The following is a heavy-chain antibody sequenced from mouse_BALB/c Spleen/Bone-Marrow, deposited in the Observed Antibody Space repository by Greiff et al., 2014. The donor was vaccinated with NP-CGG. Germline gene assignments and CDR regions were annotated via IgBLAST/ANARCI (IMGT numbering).Heavy chain of an antibody. CDR2: IYPGNGNT. Sequence: QVQLQQSGAELARPGASVKLSCKASGYTFTDYYINWVRRRTGQGLGWIGEIYPGNGNTYYNEKFKGKATLTADKSSSTAYMQLSSLTSEDSAVYFCARGGYYRYDGFAYWGQGTLVTVSA. J-gene: IGHJ3*01. V-gene: IGHV1-77*01. CDR1: GYTFTDYY. CDR3: ARGGYYRYDGFAY. D-gene: IGHD2-14*01.